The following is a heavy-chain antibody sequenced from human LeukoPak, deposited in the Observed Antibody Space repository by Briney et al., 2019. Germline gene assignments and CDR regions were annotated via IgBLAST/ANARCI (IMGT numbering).Heavy chain of an antibody. CDR1: GFTLSSYG. Sequence: GGSLRLSCAASGFTLSSYGMHWVRQAPGKGLEWVAVIWYDGSNKYYADSVKGRFTISRDNSKNTLYLQMNSLRAEDTAVYYCARGLAAGLIDYWGQGTLVTVSS. V-gene: IGHV3-33*01. CDR2: IWYDGSNK. D-gene: IGHD6-13*01. J-gene: IGHJ4*02. CDR3: ARGLAAGLIDY.